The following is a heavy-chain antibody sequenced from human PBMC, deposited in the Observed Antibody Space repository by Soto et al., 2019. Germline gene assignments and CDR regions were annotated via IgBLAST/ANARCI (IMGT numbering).Heavy chain of an antibody. CDR1: GGSISSSSYY. D-gene: IGHD4-17*01. V-gene: IGHV4-39*01. CDR2: IYYSGST. CDR3: ARRPTTGAFDI. J-gene: IGHJ3*02. Sequence: PSETLSLTCTVSGGSISSSSYYWGWIRQPPGKGLEWIGSIYYSGSTYYNPSLKSRVTISVDTSKNQFSLKLSSLTAADTAVYYCARRPTTGAFDIWGQGTMVTVSS.